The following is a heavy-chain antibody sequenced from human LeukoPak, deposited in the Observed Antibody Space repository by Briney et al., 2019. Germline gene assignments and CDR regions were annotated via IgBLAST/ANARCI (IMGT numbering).Heavy chain of an antibody. CDR3: ARGTSSSWYGGYYYYYYMDV. D-gene: IGHD6-13*01. CDR2: MNPNSGNT. CDR1: GYTFTSYD. Sequence: ASVKVSCKASGYTFTSYDINWVRQATGQGLEWMGWMNPNSGNTGYAQKFQGRVTMTRNTSISTVYMELSSLRSEDTAVYYCARGTSSSWYGGYYYYYYMDVWGKGTTVTISS. V-gene: IGHV1-8*01. J-gene: IGHJ6*03.